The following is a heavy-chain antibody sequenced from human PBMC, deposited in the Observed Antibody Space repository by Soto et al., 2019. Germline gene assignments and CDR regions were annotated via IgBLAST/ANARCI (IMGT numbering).Heavy chain of an antibody. CDR1: GGSIRSYY. Sequence: QVQLQESGPGLVKPSETLSLTCTVSGGSIRSYYWSWIRQPPGKGLEWIGYIFYSGSTNYNPSLMGRVTISVDTSKNQFSLKLSSVTAADTAVYYCARNYGHAFDIWGQGTMVTVSS. D-gene: IGHD1-7*01. V-gene: IGHV4-59*01. J-gene: IGHJ3*02. CDR3: ARNYGHAFDI. CDR2: IFYSGST.